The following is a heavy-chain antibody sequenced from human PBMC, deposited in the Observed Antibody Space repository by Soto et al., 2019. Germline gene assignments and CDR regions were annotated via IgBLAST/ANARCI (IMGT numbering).Heavy chain of an antibody. V-gene: IGHV3-23*01. CDR2: ISGSGGST. CDR3: AKTMVPPYSDYLDY. J-gene: IGHJ4*02. Sequence: PEGALRVSCAASGLSFSSYAMSWVRKALGKGLEWVSAISGSGGSTYYADSVKGRFTISRDNSKNTLYLQMNSLRAEDTAVYYCAKTMVPPYSDYLDYWGQGTLVTVSS. D-gene: IGHD3-10*01. CDR1: GLSFSSYA.